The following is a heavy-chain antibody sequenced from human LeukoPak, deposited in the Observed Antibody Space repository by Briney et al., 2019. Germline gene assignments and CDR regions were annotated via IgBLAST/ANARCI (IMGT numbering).Heavy chain of an antibody. CDR1: GFTFSTYG. V-gene: IGHV3-30*03. CDR2: ISYDGSNK. D-gene: IGHD5-18*01. J-gene: IGHJ3*02. CDR3: ARARSSYGYGDAFDI. Sequence: GGSLRLSCVASGFTFSTYGMSWVRQAPGKGLEWVAVISYDGSNKYYADSVKGRFTISRDNSKNTLYLQMNSLRAEDTAVYYCARARSSYGYGDAFDIWGQGTMVTVSS.